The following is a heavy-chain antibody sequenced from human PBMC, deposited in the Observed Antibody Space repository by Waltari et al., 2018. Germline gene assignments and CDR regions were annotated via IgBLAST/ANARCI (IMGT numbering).Heavy chain of an antibody. CDR2: IYYTGCS. V-gene: IGHV4-59*01. Sequence: QVQLQESGPSLLKPSETLSLICTISGGSISGFYWSGVRQPPGKGMDWIGYIYYTGCSNFNPPRRMRLTMAVGTSKNQFSLKLSSVTAADTAFYYCARGGGGDWEWFDPWGQGTLVTVSS. CDR1: GGSISGFY. CDR3: ARGGGGDWEWFDP. D-gene: IGHD2-21*02. J-gene: IGHJ5*02.